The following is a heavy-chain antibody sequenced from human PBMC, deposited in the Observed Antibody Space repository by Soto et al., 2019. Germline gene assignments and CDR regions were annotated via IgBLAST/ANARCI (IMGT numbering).Heavy chain of an antibody. D-gene: IGHD3-22*01. CDR1: GFTFSSYA. J-gene: IGHJ6*02. V-gene: IGHV3-74*01. CDR3: ARGGPSEGFYYDSSEGTRNYYYYYYGMDV. Sequence: PGGSLRLSCAASGFTFSSYAMNWVRQAPGKGLEWVSRINSDGSSTSYAASVKGRFTISRDNAKNTLYLQMNSLRAEDTAVYYCARGGPSEGFYYDSSEGTRNYYYYYYGMDVWGQGTTVTVSS. CDR2: INSDGSST.